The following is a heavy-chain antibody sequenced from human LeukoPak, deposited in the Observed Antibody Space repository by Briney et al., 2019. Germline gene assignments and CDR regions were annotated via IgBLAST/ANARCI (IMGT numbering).Heavy chain of an antibody. J-gene: IGHJ4*02. D-gene: IGHD6-13*01. V-gene: IGHV1-2*02. Sequence: RASVTVSYKASGYTFTGYYMHWVRQAPGQGLEWMGWINPNSGGTNYAQKFQGSVTMTRDTSISTAYMELSRLRSDDTAVYCCARAWDSSRRAFDYWGQGTLVTVSS. CDR2: INPNSGGT. CDR1: GYTFTGYY. CDR3: ARAWDSSRRAFDY.